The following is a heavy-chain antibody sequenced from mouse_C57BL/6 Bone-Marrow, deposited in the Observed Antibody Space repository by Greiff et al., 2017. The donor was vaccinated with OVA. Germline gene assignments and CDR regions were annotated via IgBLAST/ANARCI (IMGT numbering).Heavy chain of an antibody. D-gene: IGHD2-5*01. V-gene: IGHV3-6*01. CDR1: GYSITSGYY. CDR3: ARYSNYLAWFAY. Sequence: EVKLVESGPGLVKPSQSLSLTCSVTGYSITSGYYWNWIRQFPGNKLEWMGYISYDGSNNYNPSLKNRISITRDTSKNQFFLKLNSVTTEDTATYYCARYSNYLAWFAYWGQGTLVTVSA. CDR2: ISYDGSN. J-gene: IGHJ3*01.